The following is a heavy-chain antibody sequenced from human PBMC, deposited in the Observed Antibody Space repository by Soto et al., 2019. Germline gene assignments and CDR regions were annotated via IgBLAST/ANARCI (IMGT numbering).Heavy chain of an antibody. Sequence: GALRRSCVAAGFSLSNYYMNWIRQDPGRGLDWVSYISSSGSTIYYADSVKGRFTISRDNAKNSLYLQMNSLRAEDTAVYYCARDFGDIVATDCSDTDYWGQGPPVTV. CDR3: ARDFGDIVATDCSDTDY. CDR2: ISSSGSTI. V-gene: IGHV3-11*01. CDR1: GFSLSNYY. D-gene: IGHD5-12*01. J-gene: IGHJ4*02.